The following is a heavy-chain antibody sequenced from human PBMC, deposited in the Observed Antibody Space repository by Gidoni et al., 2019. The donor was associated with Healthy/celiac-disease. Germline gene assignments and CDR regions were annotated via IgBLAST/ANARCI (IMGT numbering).Heavy chain of an antibody. Sequence: QVQLVQSGAEVKKPGSSVKVSCKASGGTFSSYTISWVRHAPGQGLEWMVRIIPILGIANYAQKFQGRVTITADKSTSTAYMELSSLRSEDTAVYYCAMPAPGIAVAWYYFDYWGQGTLVTVSS. J-gene: IGHJ4*02. CDR3: AMPAPGIAVAWYYFDY. D-gene: IGHD6-19*01. CDR1: GGTFSSYT. CDR2: IIPILGIA. V-gene: IGHV1-69*02.